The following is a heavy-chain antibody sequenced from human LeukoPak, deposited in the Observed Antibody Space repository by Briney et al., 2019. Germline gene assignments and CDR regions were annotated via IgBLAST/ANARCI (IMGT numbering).Heavy chain of an antibody. CDR1: GGSISSYY. V-gene: IGHV4-59*05. J-gene: IGHJ4*02. D-gene: IGHD6-13*01. CDR2: IYYSGST. CDR3: ARHVRQQLPPKAFDY. Sequence: PSETLSLTCTVSGGSISSYYWSWIRQPAGKGLEWIGSIYYSGSTYYNPSLKSRVTISVDTSKNQLSLKLNSVTAADTAVYYCARHVRQQLPPKAFDYWGQGTLVTVSS.